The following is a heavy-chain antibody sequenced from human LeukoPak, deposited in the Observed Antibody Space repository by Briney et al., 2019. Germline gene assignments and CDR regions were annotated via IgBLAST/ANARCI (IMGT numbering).Heavy chain of an antibody. Sequence: GGSLRLSCAASGFTFSSYAMSWVRQAPGKGLEWVSVIYSGGSTYYADSVKGRFTISRDNSKNTLYLQMNSLRAEDTAVYYCARGAAGRGGYFDYWGQGTLVTVSS. J-gene: IGHJ4*02. CDR1: GFTFSSYA. D-gene: IGHD6-13*01. V-gene: IGHV3-53*01. CDR2: IYSGGST. CDR3: ARGAAGRGGYFDY.